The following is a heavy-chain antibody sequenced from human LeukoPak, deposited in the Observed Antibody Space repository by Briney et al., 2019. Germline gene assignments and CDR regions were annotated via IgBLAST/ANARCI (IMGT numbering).Heavy chain of an antibody. J-gene: IGHJ4*02. CDR3: ARVTGYPRITGILRGHYFDY. D-gene: IGHD1-20*01. CDR2: IYYSGST. V-gene: IGHV4-39*07. Sequence: PSETLSLICTVSGGSISSSSYYWGWIRQPPGKGLEWVGSIYYSGSTYYNPSLKSRVTISVDTSKNQFSLKLSSVTAADTAVYCCARVTGYPRITGILRGHYFDYWGQGTLVTVSS. CDR1: GGSISSSSYY.